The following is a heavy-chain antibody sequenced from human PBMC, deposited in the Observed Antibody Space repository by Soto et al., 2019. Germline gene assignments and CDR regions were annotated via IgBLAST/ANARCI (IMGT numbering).Heavy chain of an antibody. CDR2: ISYDGSNK. Sequence: GGSLRLSCAASGFTFSSYGMHWVRQAPGKGLEWVAVISYDGSNKYYADSVKGRFTISRDNSKNTLYLQMNSLRAEDTAVYYCAKDIITMIRPDAFDIWGQGTMVTVSS. V-gene: IGHV3-30*18. CDR1: GFTFSSYG. CDR3: AKDIITMIRPDAFDI. D-gene: IGHD3-10*01. J-gene: IGHJ3*02.